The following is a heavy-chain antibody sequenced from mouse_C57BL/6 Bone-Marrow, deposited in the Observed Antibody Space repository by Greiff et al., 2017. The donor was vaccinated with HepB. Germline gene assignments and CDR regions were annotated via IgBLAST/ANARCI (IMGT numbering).Heavy chain of an antibody. J-gene: IGHJ3*01. CDR2: IHPNSGST. CDR1: GYTFTSYW. D-gene: IGHD1-1*01. V-gene: IGHV1-64*01. CDR3: ARRDYYGSSSFAY. Sequence: QVQLQQPGAELVKPGASVQLSCKASGYTFTSYWMHWVKQRPGQGLEWIGMIHPNSGSTNYNEKFKSKATLTVDKSSSTAYMQLSSLTSEDSAVYYCARRDYYGSSSFAYWGQGTLVTVSA.